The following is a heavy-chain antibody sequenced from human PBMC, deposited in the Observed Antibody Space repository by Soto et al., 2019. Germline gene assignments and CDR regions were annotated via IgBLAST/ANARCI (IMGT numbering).Heavy chain of an antibody. Sequence: QVQLQESGPGLVKPSETLSLTCTVSGGSISSYYWSWIRQPPGKGLEWIGYIYYSGSTNYNPSLKRRATISVDTSVYQLSLKESSVTAADTAVYSSATSEERSYHFAYWGQGTLVPVSS. CDR1: GGSISSYY. V-gene: IGHV4-59*08. CDR3: ATSEERSYHFAY. CDR2: IYYSGST. J-gene: IGHJ4*02. D-gene: IGHD1-26*01.